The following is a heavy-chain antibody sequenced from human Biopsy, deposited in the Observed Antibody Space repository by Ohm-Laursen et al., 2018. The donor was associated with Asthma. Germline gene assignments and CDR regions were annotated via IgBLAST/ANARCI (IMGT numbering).Heavy chain of an antibody. CDR1: GYAFIGSH. Sequence: ASVKPSCKASGYAFIGSHIHWMRQAPGHGLEWMGRINPNGGGTNYAQKFPGRVTMTRDTSISTAYMEVSRLRSDDTAVYYRARGQKAAGDRWFDPWGQGTLVTVSS. D-gene: IGHD6-13*01. V-gene: IGHV1-2*06. CDR3: ARGQKAAGDRWFDP. J-gene: IGHJ5*02. CDR2: INPNGGGT.